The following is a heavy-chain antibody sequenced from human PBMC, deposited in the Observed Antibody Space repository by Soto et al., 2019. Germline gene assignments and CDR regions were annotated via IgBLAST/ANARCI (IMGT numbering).Heavy chain of an antibody. D-gene: IGHD2-15*01. J-gene: IGHJ4*02. CDR1: GGTFSSYT. CDR3: ARDLGYCSGGSCYHPPRDY. V-gene: IGHV1-69*04. Sequence: SVKVSCKASGGTFSSYTISWVRQAPGQGLEWMGRIIPILGIANYAQKFQGRVTITADKSTSTAYMELSSLRSEDTAVYYCARDLGYCSGGSCYHPPRDYWGQGTLLTVSS. CDR2: IIPILGIA.